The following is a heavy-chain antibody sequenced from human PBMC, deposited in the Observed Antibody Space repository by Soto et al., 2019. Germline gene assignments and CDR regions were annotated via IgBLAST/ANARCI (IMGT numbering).Heavy chain of an antibody. CDR2: INPSGGST. CDR1: GYTFTSYY. J-gene: IGHJ3*02. CDR3: ARDRQWGFLSGAFDI. D-gene: IGHD2-8*01. V-gene: IGHV1-46*01. Sequence: QVQLVQSGAEVKKPGASVKGSCKASGYTFTSYYMHWVRQAPGQGLEWMGIINPSGGSTSYAQKFQGRVTMTRDTSTSTVYMELSSLRSEDTAVYYCARDRQWGFLSGAFDIWGQGTMVTVSS.